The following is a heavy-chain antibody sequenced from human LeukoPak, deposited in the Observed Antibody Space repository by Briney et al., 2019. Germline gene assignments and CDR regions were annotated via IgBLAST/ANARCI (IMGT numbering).Heavy chain of an antibody. CDR1: GYTFTSYY. CDR3: AREGEVIVTDNLFY. V-gene: IGHV1-46*01. Sequence: GASVKVSRKASGYTFTSYYMHWVRQAPGQGLEWMGIINPSGGSTTYAQMFQGRVTMTRDTSTRTVYMELSSLRSEDTAAYYCAREGEVIVTDNLFYWGQGTLVTVSS. D-gene: IGHD2-21*01. J-gene: IGHJ4*02. CDR2: INPSGGST.